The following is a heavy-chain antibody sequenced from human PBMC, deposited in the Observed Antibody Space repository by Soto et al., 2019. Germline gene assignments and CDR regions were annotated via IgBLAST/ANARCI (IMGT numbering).Heavy chain of an antibody. Sequence: EVQLVESGGGLVKPGGSLRLYWAASGFTFSSYSMNWVRQAPGKGLEWVSSISSSSSYIYYADSVKGRFTISRDNAKNSLYLQMNSLRAEDTAVYYCARDSDWDNWFDPWGQGTLVTVSS. CDR1: GFTFSSYS. CDR3: ARDSDWDNWFDP. CDR2: ISSSSSYI. J-gene: IGHJ5*02. D-gene: IGHD3-9*01. V-gene: IGHV3-21*01.